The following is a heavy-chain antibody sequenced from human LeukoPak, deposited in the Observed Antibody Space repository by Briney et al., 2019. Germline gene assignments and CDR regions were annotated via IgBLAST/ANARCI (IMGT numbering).Heavy chain of an antibody. CDR3: AKFISNGFDI. J-gene: IGHJ3*02. Sequence: GGSLRLSRAASGFTFSSYAMSWVRQAPGKGLEWVSSISGSGGNTYYADSVKGRFTISRDNSKNTLYLQMNSLRAEDTAVYYCAKFISNGFDIWGQGTMVTVSS. CDR2: ISGSGGNT. D-gene: IGHD3-10*01. V-gene: IGHV3-23*01. CDR1: GFTFSSYA.